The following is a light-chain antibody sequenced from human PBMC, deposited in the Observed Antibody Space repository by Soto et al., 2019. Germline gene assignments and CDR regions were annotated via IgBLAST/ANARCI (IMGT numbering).Light chain of an antibody. J-gene: IGKJ4*01. CDR3: QHRSNWPPT. V-gene: IGKV3-11*01. CDR1: QSVSIY. CDR2: DTS. Sequence: EIVLTQSPATLSLSPGERATLSCRASQSVSIYLAWYQQKPGQAPRLLIYDTSNRATGIPARFSGSGSGTDFTLTISRLAPEDFAVYYCQHRSNWPPTFGGGTKVEIK.